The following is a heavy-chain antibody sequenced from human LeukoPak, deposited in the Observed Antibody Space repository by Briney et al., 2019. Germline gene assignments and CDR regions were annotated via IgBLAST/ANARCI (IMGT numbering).Heavy chain of an antibody. Sequence: SETLSLTCTVSGGSISSYYWSWIRQPPGKGLEWVGYIYYSGSTNYNPPLKSRVNISVDTSKSQFSLKLSYVTAADTAVYYCASTPETYYYDSSGSSGYYYYGMDVWGQGTTVTVSS. CDR1: GGSISSYY. D-gene: IGHD3-22*01. V-gene: IGHV4-59*01. J-gene: IGHJ6*02. CDR2: IYYSGST. CDR3: ASTPETYYYDSSGSSGYYYYGMDV.